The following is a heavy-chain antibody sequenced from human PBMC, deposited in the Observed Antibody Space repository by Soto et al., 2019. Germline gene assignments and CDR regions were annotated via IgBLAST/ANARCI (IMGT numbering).Heavy chain of an antibody. D-gene: IGHD6-19*01. CDR2: SIPILGIA. V-gene: IGHV1-69*02. CDR1: GSTFSSYT. CDR3: ARGGIAVAGHDAFDI. J-gene: IGHJ3*02. Sequence: QVQLVQSGAEVKKPGSSVKVSCKASGSTFSSYTINWVRQAPGQGLEWMGRSIPILGIANYAQKFQGRVTITTDKSTSTAYMELSSLRSEDTAVYYCARGGIAVAGHDAFDIWGQGTMVTVSS.